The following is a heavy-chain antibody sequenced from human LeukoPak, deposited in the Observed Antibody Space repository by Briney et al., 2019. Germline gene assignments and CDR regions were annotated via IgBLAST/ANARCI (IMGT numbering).Heavy chain of an antibody. D-gene: IGHD6-6*01. J-gene: IGHJ4*02. CDR2: IYYSGST. Sequence: PSETLSLTCTVSGGSISSSSYYWGWIRQPPGKGLEWIGSIYYSGSTYYNPSLKSRVTISVDTSKNQFSLKLSSVTAADTAVYYCARDVRAARQFDFWGQGTLVTVSS. V-gene: IGHV4-39*02. CDR1: GGSISSSSYY. CDR3: ARDVRAARQFDF.